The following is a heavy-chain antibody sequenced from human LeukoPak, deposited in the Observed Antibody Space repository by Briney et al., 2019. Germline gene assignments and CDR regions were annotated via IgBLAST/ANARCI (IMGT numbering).Heavy chain of an antibody. V-gene: IGHV4-34*01. CDR1: GASIRGSDYY. CDR3: ARFRGAPPYYYYMDV. Sequence: SETLSLTCTVSGASIRGSDYYWSWIRQPPGEGLEWIGEINHSGSTNYNPSLKSRVTISVDTSKNQFSLKLSSVTAADTAVYYCARFRGAPPYYYYMDVWGKGTTVTVSS. CDR2: INHSGST. J-gene: IGHJ6*03. D-gene: IGHD3-10*01.